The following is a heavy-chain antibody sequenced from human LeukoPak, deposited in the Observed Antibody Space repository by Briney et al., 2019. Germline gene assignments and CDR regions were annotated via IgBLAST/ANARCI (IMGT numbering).Heavy chain of an antibody. Sequence: QSGGSLRLSCAASGFTVSNSYMSWVRQAPGKGLEWVSVLYSGGGAYYTDSVRGRFTISTDSSKNTLYLQMNSLRADDTAVYYCVGQTHKDYWGQGTLVTVSS. J-gene: IGHJ4*02. CDR2: LYSGGGA. CDR3: VGQTHKDY. V-gene: IGHV3-53*01. CDR1: GFTVSNSY.